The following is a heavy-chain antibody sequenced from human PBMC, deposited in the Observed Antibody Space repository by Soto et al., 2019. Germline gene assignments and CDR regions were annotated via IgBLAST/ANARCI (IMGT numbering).Heavy chain of an antibody. V-gene: IGHV1-69*01. CDR2: IIHIFGTA. CDR1: GGTFSSYA. CDR3: AREGARGSHMGY. D-gene: IGHD2-21*01. Sequence: QVQLVQSGAAVKKPGSSVKVSCKASGGTFSSYAISWVRQAPGQGLEWMGGIIHIFGTANYAQKFQGRVTSTADESTSTYYMELSSLRSEDTAVYYCAREGARGSHMGYWGQGTLVTVSS. J-gene: IGHJ4*02.